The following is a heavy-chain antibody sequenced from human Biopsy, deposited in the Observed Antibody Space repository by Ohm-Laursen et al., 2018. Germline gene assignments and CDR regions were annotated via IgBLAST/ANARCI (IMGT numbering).Heavy chain of an antibody. D-gene: IGHD3-9*01. CDR1: GFSFSNYG. J-gene: IGHJ6*02. CDR3: AKDLSRRDYDFITGDPYYYDYAMDV. V-gene: IGHV3-30*18. CDR2: ISYDGINI. Sequence: SLRLSCAASGFSFSNYGMQWVRQAPGKGLDWVSVISYDGINIHYVDSVRGRFTISRDNSKNTLYLQMNSLRSEETAVYYCAKDLSRRDYDFITGDPYYYDYAMDVWGQGTTVTVSS.